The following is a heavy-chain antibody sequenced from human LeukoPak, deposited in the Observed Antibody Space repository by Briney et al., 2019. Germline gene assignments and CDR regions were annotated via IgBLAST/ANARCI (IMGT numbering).Heavy chain of an antibody. CDR2: IYYSGST. J-gene: IGHJ4*02. Sequence: SETLSLTCTVSGGSISSSSYYWGWIRQPPGKGLEWIGSIYYSGSTYYNPSLKSRVAMSLDTSKNQFSLRLSSVTAADTAVYYCARLRAYYYDSSGYYNFDFWGQGTLVTVSS. D-gene: IGHD3-22*01. CDR1: GGSISSSSYY. V-gene: IGHV4-39*01. CDR3: ARLRAYYYDSSGYYNFDF.